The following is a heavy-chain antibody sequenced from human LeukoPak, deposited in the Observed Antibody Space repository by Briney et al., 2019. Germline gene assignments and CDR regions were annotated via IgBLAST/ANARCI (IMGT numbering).Heavy chain of an antibody. CDR1: GFTFSSYG. CDR3: AKDLYGDYYFDY. V-gene: IGHV3-30*02. CDR2: IRYDGSNK. Sequence: GGSLRLSCAASGFTFSSYGMHWVRQAPGKGLEWVAFIRYDGSNKYYADSVKGRFTISRDNSKNTLYLQMNSRRAEDTAVYYCAKDLYGDYYFDYWGQGTLVTVSS. J-gene: IGHJ4*02. D-gene: IGHD4-17*01.